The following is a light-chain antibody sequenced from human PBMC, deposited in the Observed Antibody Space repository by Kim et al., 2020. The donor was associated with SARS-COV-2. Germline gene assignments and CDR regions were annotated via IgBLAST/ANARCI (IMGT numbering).Light chain of an antibody. CDR1: SSDVGGYNY. CDR2: DVS. V-gene: IGLV2-14*01. Sequence: QSALTQPASMSGSPGQSITISCTGTSSDVGGYNYVSWYQQHPGKAPKLMIYDVSKRPSGVSNRFSGSKSGNTASLTISGLQAEDEADYYCSSYTSSSRYVFGTGTKVTVL. CDR3: SSYTSSSRYV. J-gene: IGLJ1*01.